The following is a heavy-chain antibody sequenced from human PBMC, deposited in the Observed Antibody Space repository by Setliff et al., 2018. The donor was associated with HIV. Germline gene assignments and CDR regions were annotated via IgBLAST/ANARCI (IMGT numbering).Heavy chain of an antibody. CDR2: IYWNGDK. CDR1: GFSLSTDGMC. V-gene: IGHV2-5*08. J-gene: IGHJ2*01. Sequence: PTLVNPTQTLTLTCTFSGFSLSTDGMCVSWIRQPPGKALEWLALIYWNGDKKYNPSLRNRITITEDNSIKQVVLTMTNMDPVDTATYYCAHTRSGLYWYFDLWGRGTLVTVSS. CDR3: AHTRSGLYWYFDL. D-gene: IGHD6-19*01.